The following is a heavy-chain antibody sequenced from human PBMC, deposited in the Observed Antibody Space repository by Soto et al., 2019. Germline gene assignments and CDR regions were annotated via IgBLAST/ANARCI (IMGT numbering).Heavy chain of an antibody. CDR2: ISSSSSTI. Sequence: GGSLRLSCAASGFTFSSYSMNWVRQAPGKGLEWVSYISSSSSTIYYADSVKGRFTISRDNAKNSLYLQMNSLRAEDTAVYYCARTILRVAARPTATRRFLNYYYMDVWGKGTTVTVSS. J-gene: IGHJ6*03. CDR1: GFTFSSYS. D-gene: IGHD6-6*01. CDR3: ARTILRVAARPTATRRFLNYYYMDV. V-gene: IGHV3-48*01.